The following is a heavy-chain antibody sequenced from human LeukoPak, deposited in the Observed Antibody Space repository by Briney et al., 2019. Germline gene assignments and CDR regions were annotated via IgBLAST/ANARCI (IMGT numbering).Heavy chain of an antibody. J-gene: IGHJ4*02. CDR3: ARRAGAYSHPYDY. D-gene: IGHD4/OR15-4a*01. CDR2: ISSYNGNT. Sequence: LWASVKVSCKASGYTFTSYAITWVRQAPGQGLEWMGWISSYNGNTNYAQKLQGRVTMTTETSTSTAYMELRSLRSDDTAVYYCARRAGAYSHPYDYWGQGTLVTVSS. CDR1: GYTFTSYA. V-gene: IGHV1-18*01.